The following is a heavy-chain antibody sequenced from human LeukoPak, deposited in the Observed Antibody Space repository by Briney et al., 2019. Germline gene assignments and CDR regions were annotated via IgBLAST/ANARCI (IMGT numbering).Heavy chain of an antibody. D-gene: IGHD2-21*01. Sequence: SETLSLTCTVSGGSISTSYWTWIRQSPGKGLEWIGYISTSGGTSNNPSLESRVITSLQSSKNQFSLNLYFVTAADTAVYYCTRGVMPTIGAWAFDVWGRGVMVTVSS. CDR1: GGSISTSY. J-gene: IGHJ3*01. CDR2: ISTSGGT. CDR3: TRGVMPTIGAWAFDV. V-gene: IGHV4-4*09.